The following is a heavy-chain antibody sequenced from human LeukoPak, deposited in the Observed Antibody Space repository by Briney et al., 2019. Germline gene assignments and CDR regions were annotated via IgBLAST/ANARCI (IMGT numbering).Heavy chain of an antibody. CDR3: ARVDRIVGATTLFYNFDY. CDR2: ISAYNGNT. CDR1: GYTFTSYG. Sequence: GASVKVSCKASGYTFTSYGISWVRQASGQGLEWMGWISAYNGNTNYAQKLQGRVTMTTDTSTSTAYMELSSLRSEDTAVYYCARVDRIVGATTLFYNFDYWGQGTLVTVSS. D-gene: IGHD1-26*01. J-gene: IGHJ4*02. V-gene: IGHV1-18*01.